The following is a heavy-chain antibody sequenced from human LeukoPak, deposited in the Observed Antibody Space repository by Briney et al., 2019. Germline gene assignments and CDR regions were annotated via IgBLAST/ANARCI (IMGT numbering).Heavy chain of an antibody. D-gene: IGHD5-12*01. CDR3: ARYSGYDLVDYFDY. CDR1: GYTFTSYY. CDR2: ISAYNGNT. Sequence: ASVKVSCKASGYTFTSYYMHWVRQAPGQGLEWMGWISAYNGNTNYAQKLQGRVTMTTDTSTSTAYMELRSLRSDDTAVYYCARYSGYDLVDYFDYWGQGTLVTVSS. V-gene: IGHV1-18*04. J-gene: IGHJ4*02.